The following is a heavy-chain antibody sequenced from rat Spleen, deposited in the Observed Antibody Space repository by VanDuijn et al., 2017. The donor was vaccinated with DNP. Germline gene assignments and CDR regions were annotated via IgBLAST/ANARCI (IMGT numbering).Heavy chain of an antibody. D-gene: IGHD1-12*01. CDR2: ITDGGGST. J-gene: IGHJ2*01. V-gene: IGHV5-31*01. Sequence: EVQLVESGGDLVQPGRSLKLSCVASGFTFNNYWMTWIRQVPGKGLEWIASITDGGGSTYYRDSVKGRFTISRDNEKTLVCLEMDSLGSEDTATYYCATHDWTSWGQGVMVTVSS. CDR1: GFTFNNYW. CDR3: ATHDWTS.